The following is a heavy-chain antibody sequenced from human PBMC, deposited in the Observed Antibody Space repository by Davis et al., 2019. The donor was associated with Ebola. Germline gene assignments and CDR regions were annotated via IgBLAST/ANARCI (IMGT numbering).Heavy chain of an antibody. V-gene: IGHV4-59*04. J-gene: IGHJ4*02. CDR2: IYHSGST. CDR1: GGSISSYY. CDR3: VRYFDWLGFDY. Sequence: SETLSLTCTVSGGSISSYYWSWIRQPPGKGLEWIGYIYHSGSTYYNPSLKSRVTISVDRSKNQFSLKLSSVTAADTAVYYCVRYFDWLGFDYWGQGTLVTVSP. D-gene: IGHD3-9*01.